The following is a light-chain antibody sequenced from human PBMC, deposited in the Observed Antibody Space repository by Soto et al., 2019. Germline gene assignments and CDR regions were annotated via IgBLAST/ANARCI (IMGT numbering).Light chain of an antibody. CDR2: EVS. CDR3: TSYTSSGTPV. CDR1: SSDVGDYNY. J-gene: IGLJ2*01. Sequence: QSALTQPASVSGSPGQSITISCTGTSSDVGDYNYVSWYQQHPGNAPKLMIYEVSNRPSGVSNRFSGSKSGNTASLTISGLQAEDEADYYCTSYTSSGTPVFGGGTKMTVL. V-gene: IGLV2-14*01.